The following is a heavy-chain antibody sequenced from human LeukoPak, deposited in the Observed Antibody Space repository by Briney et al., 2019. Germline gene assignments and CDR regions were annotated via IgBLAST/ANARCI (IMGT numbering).Heavy chain of an antibody. CDR3: ASALVRGVIIGILGY. CDR1: GYTFTSYA. Sequence: ASVKVSCKAFGYTFTSYAMHWVRQAPGQRLEWMGWINAGNGNTKYSQKFQGRVTITRDTSASTAYMELSSLRSEDTAVYYCASALVRGVIIGILGYWGQGTLVTVSS. CDR2: INAGNGNT. V-gene: IGHV1-3*01. J-gene: IGHJ4*02. D-gene: IGHD3-10*01.